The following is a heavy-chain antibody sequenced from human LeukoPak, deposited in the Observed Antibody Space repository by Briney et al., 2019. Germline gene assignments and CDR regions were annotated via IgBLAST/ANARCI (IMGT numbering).Heavy chain of an antibody. CDR2: INPSGGST. CDR1: GYTFTSYY. J-gene: IGHJ5*02. D-gene: IGHD4-11*01. V-gene: IGHV1-46*01. CDR3: ARDKVTTNGYNWFDP. Sequence: ASVKVSCKASGYTFTSYYMHWVRQPPGQGLEWMGIINPSGGSTSYAQKFQGRVTMTRDTSTSTVYMELSSLRSEDTAVYYCARDKVTTNGYNWFDPWGQGTLVTVSS.